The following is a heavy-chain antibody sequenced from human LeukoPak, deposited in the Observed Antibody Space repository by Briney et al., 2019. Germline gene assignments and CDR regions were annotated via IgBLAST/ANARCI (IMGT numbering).Heavy chain of an antibody. CDR1: GFTFSSYW. J-gene: IGHJ4*02. CDR3: ARARVARYPEYYFDY. Sequence: GGPLRLSCAASGFTFSSYWMIWLRQAPGKGLQWVANIKQHGSEKYYVYSVKGRFTITRDNAKNSLYLQMNSLRAEDAAVYYCARARVARYPEYYFDYWGQGTLVTVSS. CDR2: IKQHGSEK. D-gene: IGHD3-3*01. V-gene: IGHV3-7*01.